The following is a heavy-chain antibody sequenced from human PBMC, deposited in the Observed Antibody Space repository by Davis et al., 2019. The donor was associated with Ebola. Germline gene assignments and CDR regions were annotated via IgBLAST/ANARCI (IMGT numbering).Heavy chain of an antibody. V-gene: IGHV1-46*01. CDR1: GYTFTSYY. D-gene: IGHD2-21*02. J-gene: IGHJ6*02. CDR3: ARDLGNEVTGSSPQYYYYGMDV. Sequence: ASVKVSCKASGYTFTSYYMHWVRQAPGQGLEWMGIINPSGGSTSYAQKFQGRVTMTRDTSTSTVYMELSSLRSEDTAVYYCARDLGNEVTGSSPQYYYYGMDVWGQGTTVTVSS. CDR2: INPSGGST.